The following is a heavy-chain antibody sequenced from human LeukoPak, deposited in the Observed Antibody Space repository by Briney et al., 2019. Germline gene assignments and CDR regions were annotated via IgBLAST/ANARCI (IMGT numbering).Heavy chain of an antibody. CDR2: IYHSGST. CDR3: ARHYGP. Sequence: SETLSLTCTVSGGSISTYYWNWIRQPPGKGLGWIGYIYHSGSTNYNPSLQSRVTISVDTSKNQFSLKLNSVTATDTAVYYCARHYGPWGQGTLVTVSS. D-gene: IGHD3-10*01. CDR1: GGSISTYY. V-gene: IGHV4-59*08. J-gene: IGHJ4*02.